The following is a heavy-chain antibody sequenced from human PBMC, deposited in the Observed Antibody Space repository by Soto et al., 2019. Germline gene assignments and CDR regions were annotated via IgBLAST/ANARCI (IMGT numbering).Heavy chain of an antibody. CDR3: ARGNVVAIDY. CDR1: GSTFTSSY. Sequence: GASVKVSCKASGSTFTSSYMHWVRQAPGQGLEWMGIINPSGGSTNYAQKFQGRLTMTRDSSTTTLYMELSSLRSEDTAVYYCARGNVVAIDYWGQGTLVTVSS. V-gene: IGHV1-46*01. J-gene: IGHJ4*02. D-gene: IGHD2-21*01. CDR2: INPSGGST.